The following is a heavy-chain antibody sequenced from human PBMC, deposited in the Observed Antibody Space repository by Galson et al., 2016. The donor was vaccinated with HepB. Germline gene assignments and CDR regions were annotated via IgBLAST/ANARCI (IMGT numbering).Heavy chain of an antibody. D-gene: IGHD1-26*01. J-gene: IGHJ3*01. Sequence: QSGAEVKKPGESLKISCEGSGCNFGTYFIAWVRQMPGKGLEWMGIIYPGDSDTVYSPSFRGQVTFSVDKSISTAYVQWSSLKASDTAMYYCAFPLSGTYKSGLHVWGQGTMVTVSS. V-gene: IGHV5-51*01. CDR1: GCNFGTYF. CDR3: AFPLSGTYKSGLHV. CDR2: IYPGDSDT.